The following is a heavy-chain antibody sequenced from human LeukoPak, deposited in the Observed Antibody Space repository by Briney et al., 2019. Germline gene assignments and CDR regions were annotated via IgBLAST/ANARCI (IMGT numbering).Heavy chain of an antibody. D-gene: IGHD6-13*01. CDR2: ISYDGSNK. V-gene: IGHV3-30-3*01. Sequence: PGRSLRLSCAASGFTFSSYAMHWVRQAPGKGLEWVAVISYDGSNKYYADSVKGRFTISRDNSKNTLYLQMNSLRAEDTAVYYCAKDHGGIAIWGQGTIVPVSS. CDR1: GFTFSSYA. CDR3: AKDHGGIAI. J-gene: IGHJ3*02.